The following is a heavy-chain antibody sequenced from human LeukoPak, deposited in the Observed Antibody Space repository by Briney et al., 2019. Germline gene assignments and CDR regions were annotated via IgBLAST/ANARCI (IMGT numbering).Heavy chain of an antibody. Sequence: GGSLRLSCAASGLTFSSYSMNWVRLAPGKGLDWVSSISSSSSYTYYADSVKGRFTISRDNANNSLYLQMNSLRAEDTAVYYCARGRLAGYSSSSDFDYWGQGTLVTVSS. CDR3: ARGRLAGYSSSSDFDY. V-gene: IGHV3-21*01. CDR2: ISSSSSYT. CDR1: GLTFSSYS. J-gene: IGHJ4*02. D-gene: IGHD6-13*01.